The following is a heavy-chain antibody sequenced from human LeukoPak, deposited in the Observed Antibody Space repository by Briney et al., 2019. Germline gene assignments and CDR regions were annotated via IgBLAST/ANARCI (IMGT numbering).Heavy chain of an antibody. Sequence: PGGSLRLSCAASGFTFSNYAMHWVRQAPDEGLEWVAVVSYDGSNRYYADSVKGRFTVSRDNSKNTLFLQMNSLRAEDTAVYYCAIGDSLGELSSSFEYWGQGTLVTVSS. CDR3: AIGDSLGELSSSFEY. J-gene: IGHJ4*02. D-gene: IGHD3-16*02. CDR1: GFTFSNYA. V-gene: IGHV3-30*04. CDR2: VSYDGSNR.